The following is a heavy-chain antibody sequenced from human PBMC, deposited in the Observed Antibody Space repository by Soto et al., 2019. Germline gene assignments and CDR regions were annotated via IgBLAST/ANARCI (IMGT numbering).Heavy chain of an antibody. CDR2: ISYDGSNK. D-gene: IGHD6-13*01. CDR1: GFTFSSYG. CDR3: AKDVVRWGAAGPDGRDV. Sequence: QVQLVESGGGVVQPGRSLRLSCAASGFTFSSYGMHWVRQAPGKVLELVAVISYDGSNKYYADSVKGRFTISRDNSKNTLYLQMNSLRAEDTAVDYCAKDVVRWGAAGPDGRDVWGQGTTVTVSS. V-gene: IGHV3-30*18. J-gene: IGHJ6*02.